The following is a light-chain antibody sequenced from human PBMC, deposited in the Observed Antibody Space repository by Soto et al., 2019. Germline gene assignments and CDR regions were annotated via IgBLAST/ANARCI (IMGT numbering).Light chain of an antibody. J-gene: IGKJ5*01. CDR2: DAS. V-gene: IGKV3-20*01. CDR1: QSVNRSY. Sequence: ENVLTQSPGTLSLSPGERATLSCRASQSVNRSYLAWYQKKPGLAPRLLIYDASNRATGIPDRFSGSGSGTDFTLTIRRLEPEDFAMYYCQQYGGSPPEVTFGQGTRLEI. CDR3: QQYGGSPPEVT.